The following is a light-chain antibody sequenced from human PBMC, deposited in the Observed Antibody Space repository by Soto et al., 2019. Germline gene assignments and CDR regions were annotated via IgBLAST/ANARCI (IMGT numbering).Light chain of an antibody. CDR2: DTS. Sequence: QAVVTQEPSLTVSPGGTVTLTCGSSTGAVTSGHYPYWFQQKPGQAPRTLIYDTSNKHSWTPARFSGSLLGGKAALTLSGAQPEDEAEYYCLLSYGGARNYVFGTGTKLTVL. CDR1: TGAVTSGHY. J-gene: IGLJ1*01. CDR3: LLSYGGARNYV. V-gene: IGLV7-46*01.